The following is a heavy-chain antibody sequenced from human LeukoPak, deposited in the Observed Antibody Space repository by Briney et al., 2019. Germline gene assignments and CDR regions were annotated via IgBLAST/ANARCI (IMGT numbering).Heavy chain of an antibody. J-gene: IGHJ4*02. CDR1: GFTFDDYA. D-gene: IGHD3-16*02. Sequence: SGGSLRLSCAASGFTFDDYAMHWVRQAPGKGLEWVSLISGDGGSIYYADSVKGRFTISRDNSKNSLYLQMNSLRTEDTALYYCAKDHRSYVWGSYRYTALFDYWGQGTLVTVSS. CDR3: AKDHRSYVWGSYRYTALFDY. V-gene: IGHV3-43*02. CDR2: ISGDGGSI.